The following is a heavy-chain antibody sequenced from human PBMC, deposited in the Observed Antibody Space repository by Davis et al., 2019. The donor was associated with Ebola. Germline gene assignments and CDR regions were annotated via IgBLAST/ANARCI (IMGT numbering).Heavy chain of an antibody. CDR1: GYTFTTYH. CDR2: INTSAGST. J-gene: IGHJ4*02. V-gene: IGHV1-46*01. CDR3: AREEDY. Sequence: ASVKVSCKASGYTFTTYHIHWVRQAPGQGLEWIGIINTSAGSTFSAQKFQGRVTLTRDTSTSTVDMQLTSLTSDDTAVYFCAREEDYWGQGTLVTVSS.